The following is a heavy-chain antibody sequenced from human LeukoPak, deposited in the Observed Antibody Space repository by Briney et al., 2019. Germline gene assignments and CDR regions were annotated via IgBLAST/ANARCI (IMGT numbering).Heavy chain of an antibody. CDR3: ARYNSGWHFDY. D-gene: IGHD6-19*01. CDR2: IYPGDSDA. V-gene: IGHV5-51*01. Sequence: GESLKISCKGSGYRFSSYWIAWVRQMPGKGPEWMGIIYPGDSDARYSPSFQGQVTFSADKSISTAYLQWGSLEASDTAIYYCARYNSGWHFDYWGQGTLVTVSS. J-gene: IGHJ4*02. CDR1: GYRFSSYW.